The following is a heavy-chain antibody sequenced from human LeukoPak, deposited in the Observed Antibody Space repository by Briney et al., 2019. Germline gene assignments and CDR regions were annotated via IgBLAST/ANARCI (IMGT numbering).Heavy chain of an antibody. CDR3: AREREYSPRKYYFDY. CDR2: IIPIFGTA. CDR1: GGTFSSYA. V-gene: IGHV1-69*05. Sequence: SVKVSCKASGGTFSSYAISWVRQAPGQGLKWMGGIIPIFGTANYAQKFQGRVTITTDESTSTAYMELSSLRSEDTAVYYCAREREYSPRKYYFDYWGQGTLVTVSS. D-gene: IGHD5-18*01. J-gene: IGHJ4*02.